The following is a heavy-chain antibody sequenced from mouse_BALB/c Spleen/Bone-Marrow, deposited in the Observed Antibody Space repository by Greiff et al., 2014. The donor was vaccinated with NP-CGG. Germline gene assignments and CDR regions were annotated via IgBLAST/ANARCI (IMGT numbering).Heavy chain of an antibody. CDR2: INSDGGST. D-gene: IGHD1-1*01. CDR3: ARRGDYYGSSLFAY. J-gene: IGHJ3*01. V-gene: IGHV5-2*01. Sequence: EVQVVQSGGGLVQPGESLKLSCESNEYEFPSHDMPWVRKTPEKRLELVAAINSDGGSTYYPDTMERRFIISRDNSKKTLYLQMSSLRSEDTAFYYCARRGDYYGSSLFAYWGQGTLVTVSA. CDR1: EYEFPSHD.